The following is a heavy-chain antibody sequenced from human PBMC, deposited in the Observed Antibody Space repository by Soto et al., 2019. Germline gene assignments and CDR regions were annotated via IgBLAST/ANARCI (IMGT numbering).Heavy chain of an antibody. CDR3: AKALYYYDSSPLDH. V-gene: IGHV3-43D*04. Sequence: GWLRLSCAAPGCDFEDYAMHWVRQVPGKGLEWVSLTNSDGTDSYYMDSVKVRFTISRDNGKSSLYLQMDRLRPEDTALYFCAKALYYYDSSPLDHWGQGTLVTVYS. J-gene: IGHJ4*02. CDR1: GCDFEDYA. CDR2: TNSDGTDS. D-gene: IGHD3-22*01.